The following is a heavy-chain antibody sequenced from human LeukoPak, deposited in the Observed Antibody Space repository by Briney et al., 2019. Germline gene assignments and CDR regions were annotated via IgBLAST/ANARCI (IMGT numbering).Heavy chain of an antibody. V-gene: IGHV4-59*01. CDR3: AREVRNYFDY. CDR1: GGSISSYY. D-gene: IGHD3-22*01. Sequence: SETLSLTCTVSGGSISSYYWSWIRQPPGKGLEWTGYIYYSGSTNYNPSLKSRVTISVDTSKNQFSLKLSSVTAADTAVYYCAREVRNYFDYWGQGTLVTVSS. J-gene: IGHJ4*02. CDR2: IYYSGST.